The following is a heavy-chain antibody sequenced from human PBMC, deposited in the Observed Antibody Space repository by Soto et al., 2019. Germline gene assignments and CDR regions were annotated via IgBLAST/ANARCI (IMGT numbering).Heavy chain of an antibody. V-gene: IGHV1-69*13. CDR3: ARGFASAPDY. J-gene: IGHJ4*02. CDR2: IIPIFGTA. CDR1: GGTFSSYA. Sequence: SVKVSCKASGGTFSSYAISWLRQAPGQGLEWMGGIIPIFGTANYAQKFQGRVTITADESTSTAYMELSSLRYEDTAVYYCARGFASAPDYWGQGTLVTGSS.